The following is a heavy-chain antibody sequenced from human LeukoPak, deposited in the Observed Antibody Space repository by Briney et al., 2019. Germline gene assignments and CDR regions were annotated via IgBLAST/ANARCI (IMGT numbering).Heavy chain of an antibody. Sequence: GGSLRLSCAASGFTFSSYEMNWVRQAPGKGLEWVSYISSSGSTIYYADSVKGRFTISRDNAKNSLYLQMNSLRAEDTAVYYCARLAYYDYVWGSFLNYYYYYYMDVWGKGTTVTISS. D-gene: IGHD3-16*01. CDR2: ISSSGSTI. CDR3: ARLAYYDYVWGSFLNYYYYYYMDV. J-gene: IGHJ6*03. CDR1: GFTFSSYE. V-gene: IGHV3-48*03.